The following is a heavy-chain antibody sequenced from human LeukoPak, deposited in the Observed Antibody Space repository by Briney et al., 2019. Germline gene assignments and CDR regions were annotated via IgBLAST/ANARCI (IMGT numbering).Heavy chain of an antibody. Sequence: GGSLRLSCAASGLTFGGYSRNWVRRAPGKRREWASSISSSSSYIYYADSVKGRFTISRDNAKNSLYLQMNSLRAEDTAVYYCARDLLGTVTTFHAFDIWGQGTMVTVSS. CDR2: ISSSSSYI. V-gene: IGHV3-21*01. J-gene: IGHJ3*02. CDR1: GLTFGGYS. CDR3: ARDLLGTVTTFHAFDI. D-gene: IGHD4-17*01.